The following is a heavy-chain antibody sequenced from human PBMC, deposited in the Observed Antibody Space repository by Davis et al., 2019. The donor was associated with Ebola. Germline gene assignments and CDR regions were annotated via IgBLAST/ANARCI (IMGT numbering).Heavy chain of an antibody. J-gene: IGHJ4*02. CDR2: ISYDGSNK. CDR1: GFTFSSYG. V-gene: IGHV3-30*18. CDR3: ANRDGPDY. Sequence: GGSLRLSCAASGFTFSSYGMHRVRQAPGKGLEWVAVISYDGSNKYYADSVKGRFTISRDNSKNTLYLQMNSLRAEDTAVYYCANRDGPDYWGQGTLVTVSS.